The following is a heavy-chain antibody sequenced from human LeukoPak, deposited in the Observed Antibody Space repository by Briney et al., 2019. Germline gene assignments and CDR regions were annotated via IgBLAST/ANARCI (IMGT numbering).Heavy chain of an antibody. CDR1: DSGFTFSSYA. V-gene: IGHV3-23*01. CDR2: ISGSGGGT. D-gene: IGHD3-10*01. CDR3: AILGELSYYGMDV. Sequence: GGSLRLSCAASDSGFTFSSYAMSWVRQAPGKGLEWVSGISGSGGGTYYADSVKGRFTISRDNSKNTLYLQMNSLRAEDTAVYYCAILGELSYYGMDVWGQGTTVTVSS. J-gene: IGHJ6*02.